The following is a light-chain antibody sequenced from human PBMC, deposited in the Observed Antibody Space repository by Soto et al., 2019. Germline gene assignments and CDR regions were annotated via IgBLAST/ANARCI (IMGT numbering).Light chain of an antibody. CDR3: QHRSNSWT. V-gene: IGKV3D-20*02. CDR1: QSVSSSY. J-gene: IGKJ1*01. CDR2: DAS. Sequence: EIVLTQSPVTLSLSPGERATLSCRASQSVSSSYLAWYQQRPGQAPRLLIYDASSRATGIPARFSGGGSGTDFTLTIASLEPEEFAVYYCQHRSNSWTFGQGTKVDIK.